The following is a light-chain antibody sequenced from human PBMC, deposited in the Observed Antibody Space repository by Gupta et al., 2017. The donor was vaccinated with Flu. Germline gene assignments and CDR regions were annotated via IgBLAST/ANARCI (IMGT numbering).Light chain of an antibody. CDR2: DAS. CDR1: QDISKF. CDR3: QHRSNWPPEYT. V-gene: IGKV3-11*01. Sequence: ASQDISKFLAWYQQKPGQGPRLLIYDASRRATGIPARFSGSGSGTDFTLTITSLGPEDFAFYYFQHRSNWPPEYTFGQGTKLEIK. J-gene: IGKJ2*01.